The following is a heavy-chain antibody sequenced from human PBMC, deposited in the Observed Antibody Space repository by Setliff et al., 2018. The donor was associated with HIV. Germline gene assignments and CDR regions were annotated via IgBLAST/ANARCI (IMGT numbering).Heavy chain of an antibody. J-gene: IGHJ4*02. V-gene: IGHV1-46*01. Sequence: ASVKVSCKTSGYTFTVNHLHWVRQAPGQGLEWLGTLNPNGGSTTYAQKFQGRVTMTRDTSTSTVYMELRSLRSEDTAVYYCARVQTVIPPSFDHWGQGTLVTVSS. CDR1: GYTFTVNH. CDR2: LNPNGGST. D-gene: IGHD3-16*02. CDR3: ARVQTVIPPSFDH.